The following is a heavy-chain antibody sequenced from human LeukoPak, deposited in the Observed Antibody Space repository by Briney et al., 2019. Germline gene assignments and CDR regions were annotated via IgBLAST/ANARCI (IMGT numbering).Heavy chain of an antibody. CDR2: IYYSGST. J-gene: IGHJ3*02. Sequence: SETLSLTCTVSGGSISSSSYYWGWIRQPPGKGLEWIGSIYYSGSTYYNPSLKSRVTISVDTSKNQFSLKLSSVTAADTAVYYCARDRTRLLWFGELAGDDAFDIWGQGTMVTVSS. CDR1: GGSISSSSYY. CDR3: ARDRTRLLWFGELAGDDAFDI. D-gene: IGHD3-10*01. V-gene: IGHV4-39*07.